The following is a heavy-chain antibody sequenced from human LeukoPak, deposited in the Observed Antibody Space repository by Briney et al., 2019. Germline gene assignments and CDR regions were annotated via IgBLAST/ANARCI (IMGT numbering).Heavy chain of an antibody. J-gene: IGHJ6*03. CDR1: GFTFTNYE. D-gene: IGHD4-23*01. CDR2: ISKSGSNI. V-gene: IGHV3-48*03. CDR3: ARDGDTVLTRGYYYYMDV. Sequence: GGSLRLSCSASGFTFTNYEMNWVRQAPGMGLEWVSYISKSGSNIYYADSVKGRFTISRDNAKKSLYLQMNSLRAEDTALYYCARDGDTVLTRGYYYYMDVWGKGTTVTVSS.